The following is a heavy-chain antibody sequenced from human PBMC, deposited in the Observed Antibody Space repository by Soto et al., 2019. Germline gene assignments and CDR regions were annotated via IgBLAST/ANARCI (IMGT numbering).Heavy chain of an antibody. CDR3: AKDTCSGGSCYWSYYYYGMDV. CDR2: ISGSGGST. J-gene: IGHJ6*02. Sequence: EVQLLESGGGLVQPGGSLRLSCAASGFTFSSYAMSWVRQAPGKGLEWVSAISGSGGSTYYADSVKGRFTISRDNSKNKLYLQMNSLRAEDTAVYYCAKDTCSGGSCYWSYYYYGMDVWGQGTTVTVSS. CDR1: GFTFSSYA. D-gene: IGHD2-15*01. V-gene: IGHV3-23*01.